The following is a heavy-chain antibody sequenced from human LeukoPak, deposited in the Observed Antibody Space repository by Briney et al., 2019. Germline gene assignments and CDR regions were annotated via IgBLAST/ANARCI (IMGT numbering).Heavy chain of an antibody. CDR3: ARLGLSAVAIFLIDY. CDR2: IKQDGSEK. J-gene: IGHJ4*02. D-gene: IGHD6-19*01. V-gene: IGHV3-7*02. CDR1: GFTFSNYW. Sequence: GGSLRLSCAASGFTFSNYWMTWVRQAPGKGLEWVANIKQDGSEKYYVDSVKGRFTISRDNAKNSLYLQMNSLRAEDSAVYYCARLGLSAVAIFLIDYWGQGTLVTVSS.